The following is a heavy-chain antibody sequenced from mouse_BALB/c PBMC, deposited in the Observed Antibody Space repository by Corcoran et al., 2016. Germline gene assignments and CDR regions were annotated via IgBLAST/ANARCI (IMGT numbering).Heavy chain of an antibody. Sequence: EVLLEQSGPELVKPGASVKIPCKASGYTFTDYNMDWVKQSHGKSLEWIGDINPNNGGTIYNQKFKGKATLTVDKSSSTAYMELRSLTSEDTAVYYCARFHYYGSRHFDYWGQGTTLTVSS. D-gene: IGHD1-1*01. CDR2: INPNNGGT. V-gene: IGHV1-18*01. CDR3: ARFHYYGSRHFDY. J-gene: IGHJ2*01. CDR1: GYTFTDYN.